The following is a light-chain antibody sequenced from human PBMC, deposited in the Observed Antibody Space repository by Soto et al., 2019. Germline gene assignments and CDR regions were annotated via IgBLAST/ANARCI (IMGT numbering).Light chain of an antibody. V-gene: IGKV3-11*01. CDR3: QQRSDWPVT. CDR2: DTS. Sequence: EIVLTQSPATLSLSPGEGATLSCRASQSISKNLVWYQQKPGQAPRVLIYDTSKRATGIPARFSGTGSGTDFTLTISSLEPEHFAVYYCQQRSDWPVTFGPGTKVDIK. CDR1: QSISKN. J-gene: IGKJ3*01.